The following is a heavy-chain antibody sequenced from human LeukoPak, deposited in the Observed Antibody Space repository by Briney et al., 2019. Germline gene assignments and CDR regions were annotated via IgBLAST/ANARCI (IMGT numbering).Heavy chain of an antibody. D-gene: IGHD2-2*01. CDR1: GGSISSYY. V-gene: IGHV4-59*01. CDR2: IYYSGST. J-gene: IGHJ6*02. CDR3: ARISFSSTSLYYYYGMDV. Sequence: SETLSLTCTVSGGSISSYYWSWIRQPPGKGLEWIGYIYYSGSTNYNPSLKSRVTISVDTSKNQFSLKLSSVTAADTAVYYCARISFSSTSLYYYYGMDVWGQGTTVTVSS.